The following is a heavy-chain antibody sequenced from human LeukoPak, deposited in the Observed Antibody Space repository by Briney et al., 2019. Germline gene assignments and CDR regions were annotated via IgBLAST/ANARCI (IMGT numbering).Heavy chain of an antibody. CDR1: GYTFTGYY. Sequence: ASVTVSCKASGYTFTGYYMHWVRQAPGQGLEWMGWINPNSGGTNYAQKFQGRVTMTRDTSISTAYMELSRLRSDDTAVYYCARGYSYGYRYYYYYMDVWGKGTTVTVSS. V-gene: IGHV1-2*02. J-gene: IGHJ6*03. CDR3: ARGYSYGYRYYYYYMDV. D-gene: IGHD5-18*01. CDR2: INPNSGGT.